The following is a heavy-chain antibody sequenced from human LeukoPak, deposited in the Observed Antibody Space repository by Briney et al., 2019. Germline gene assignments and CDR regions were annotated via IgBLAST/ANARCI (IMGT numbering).Heavy chain of an antibody. Sequence: PGGSLRLSCTASGFTFGDYAMTWVRQAPGKGLEWVAVISYDGSNKYYADSVKGRFTISRDNSKNTLYLQMNSLRAEDTAVYYCARYDSAGGGAFDIWGQGTMVTVSS. CDR2: ISYDGSNK. V-gene: IGHV3-30*04. CDR1: GFTFGDYA. CDR3: ARYDSAGGGAFDI. D-gene: IGHD2-15*01. J-gene: IGHJ3*02.